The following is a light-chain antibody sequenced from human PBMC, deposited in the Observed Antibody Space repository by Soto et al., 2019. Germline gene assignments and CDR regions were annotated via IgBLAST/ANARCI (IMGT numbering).Light chain of an antibody. CDR3: QQYNNWPPWT. Sequence: EIVMTQSPATLSVSPGERATLSCRASQSVSSNLAWYQQKPGQAPRLLIYGASTRATGIPARFSGSGSGTECTLTICSLQSEDFAVYCCQQYNNWPPWTFGQGTKVEIK. CDR2: GAS. J-gene: IGKJ1*01. CDR1: QSVSSN. V-gene: IGKV3-15*01.